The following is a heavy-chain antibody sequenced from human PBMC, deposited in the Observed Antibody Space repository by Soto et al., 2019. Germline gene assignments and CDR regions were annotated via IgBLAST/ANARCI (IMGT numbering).Heavy chain of an antibody. Sequence: QVQLVQSGAEVKKPGASVKVSCKASGYTFTSFGISWVRQAPGQGLGWMGWISAYNGNTKFAQKPQGRVTMTTHTSTTTAYMKLTTLRSDDTAVYNSAREPGQQLRMIRVHNWFDPWGQETLVTVSS. V-gene: IGHV1-18*01. CDR1: GYTFTSFG. CDR3: AREPGQQLRMIRVHNWFDP. D-gene: IGHD6-13*01. J-gene: IGHJ5*02. CDR2: ISAYNGNT.